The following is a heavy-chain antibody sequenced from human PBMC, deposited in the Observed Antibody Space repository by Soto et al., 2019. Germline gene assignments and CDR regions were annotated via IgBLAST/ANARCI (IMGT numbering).Heavy chain of an antibody. CDR2: ISSDGTNK. V-gene: IGHV3-30*18. J-gene: IGHJ6*02. D-gene: IGHD2-15*01. CDR3: AKDGGSILSYYGMDV. CDR1: GFTFSRYG. Sequence: GGSLRLSCAASGFTFSRYGMHWVRQAPGKGLEWVAVISSDGTNKYHADSVKGRFSISRDNSKNTLYLQMNSLRGEDTAVYYCAKDGGSILSYYGMDVWGQGTTVTVSS.